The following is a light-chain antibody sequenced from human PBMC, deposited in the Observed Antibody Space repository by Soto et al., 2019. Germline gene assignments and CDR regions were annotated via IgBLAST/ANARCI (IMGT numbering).Light chain of an antibody. CDR3: QQRNNWPPSIT. J-gene: IGKJ5*01. V-gene: IGKV3-11*01. CDR1: QSVGGH. Sequence: IVFTQSPATLSLSPGERATLSCRASQSVGGHLAWYQQKPGQAPRLLIYDASDRATGIPARFSGSGSETDFTLTISSLEPDDFAVYYCQQRNNWPPSITFGQGTRLEI. CDR2: DAS.